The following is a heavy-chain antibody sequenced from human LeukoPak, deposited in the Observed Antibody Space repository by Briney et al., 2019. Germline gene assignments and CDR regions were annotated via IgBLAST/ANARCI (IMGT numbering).Heavy chain of an antibody. Sequence: GTLRLSSAASGFTLSDYYMSWIPAAPGEGVERGSYISSGGGTIYSADSVKGGFAISRDNAKNSLYLHMNSLRVQDTVVYNCARVLYLRKNSYAGPFDQRGERTLVTVSS. V-gene: IGHV3-11*01. J-gene: IGHJ4*02. D-gene: IGHD5-18*01. CDR2: ISSGGGTI. CDR1: GFTLSDYY. CDR3: ARVLYLRKNSYAGPFDQ.